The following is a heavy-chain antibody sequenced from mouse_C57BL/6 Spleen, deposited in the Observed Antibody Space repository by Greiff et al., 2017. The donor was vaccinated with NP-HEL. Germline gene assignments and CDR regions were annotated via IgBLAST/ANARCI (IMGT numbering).Heavy chain of an antibody. CDR2: IYPGSGST. J-gene: IGHJ1*03. Sequence: QVQLQQSGAELVKPGASVKMSCKASGYTFTSYWITWVKQRPGQGLEWIGDIYPGSGSTNYNEKFKSKATLTVDTSSSTAYMQLSSLTSEDSAVYYCARRFSDGYSWYFDVWGTGTTVTVSS. V-gene: IGHV1-55*01. D-gene: IGHD2-3*01. CDR1: GYTFTSYW. CDR3: ARRFSDGYSWYFDV.